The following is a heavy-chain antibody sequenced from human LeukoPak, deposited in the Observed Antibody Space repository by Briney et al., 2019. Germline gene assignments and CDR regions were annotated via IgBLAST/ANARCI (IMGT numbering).Heavy chain of an antibody. Sequence: SETLSLTCTVSGYSISNGYYWGWIRQPPGEGLEWVGSIYHRGSTYYNPSLTSRVTISLDRSKKKFSLKLTSVTAADTAVYFCARGAEYYAIWRGYAGYSDYWGQGISVTVSS. J-gene: IGHJ4*02. D-gene: IGHD3-3*01. V-gene: IGHV4-38-2*02. CDR3: ARGAEYYAIWRGYAGYSDY. CDR1: GYSISNGYY. CDR2: IYHRGST.